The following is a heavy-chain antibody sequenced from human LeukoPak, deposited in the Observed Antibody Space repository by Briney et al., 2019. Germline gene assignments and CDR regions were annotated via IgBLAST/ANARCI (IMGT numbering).Heavy chain of an antibody. Sequence: GGSLRLSCAASGFMFNSCDIHWVRQATGKGLEWVSAIDVAGSTYYAGSVKGRFTISRENAKNSLYLQMDSLRAGDTAVYYCARRRAGSPSYSDAFDIWGQGTKVTVSS. D-gene: IGHD3-10*01. J-gene: IGHJ3*02. V-gene: IGHV3-13*04. CDR3: ARRRAGSPSYSDAFDI. CDR1: GFMFNSCD. CDR2: IDVAGST.